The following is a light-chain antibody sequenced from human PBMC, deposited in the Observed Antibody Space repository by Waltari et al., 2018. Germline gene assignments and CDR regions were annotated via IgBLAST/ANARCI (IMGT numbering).Light chain of an antibody. CDR1: QSLVHSNEITY. CDR3: MQGTHWPPT. Sequence: DVVMTQSPLSVPVTLGQPASISCWSSQSLVHSNEITYLNWFHPGPGHSPRRLIYQVSKRDSGVPDRFSGSGSDTDFTLRISRVEAEDVGVYYCMQGTHWPPTFGQGTKLEI. V-gene: IGKV2-30*02. CDR2: QVS. J-gene: IGKJ2*01.